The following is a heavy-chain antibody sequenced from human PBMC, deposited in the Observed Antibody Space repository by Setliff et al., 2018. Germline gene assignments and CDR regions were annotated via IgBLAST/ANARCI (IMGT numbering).Heavy chain of an antibody. CDR3: ASGWYGSGSYYNESGY. CDR2: MNPNSGNT. Sequence: ASVKVSCKASGYTFTSYDINWVRQATGQGLEWMGWMNPNSGNTGYAQKFQGRVTMTRNTSISTAYMELSSLRAEDTAVYYCASGWYGSGSYYNESGYWGQGTLVTVSS. V-gene: IGHV1-8*01. J-gene: IGHJ4*02. CDR1: GYTFTSYD. D-gene: IGHD3-10*01.